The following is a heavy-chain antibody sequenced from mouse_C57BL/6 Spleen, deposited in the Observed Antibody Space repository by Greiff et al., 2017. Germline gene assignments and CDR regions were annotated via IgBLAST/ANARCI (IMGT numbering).Heavy chain of an antibody. CDR2: IDPANGNT. J-gene: IGHJ4*01. CDR1: GFNIKNTY. Sequence: EVQLVESVAELVRPGASVKLSCTASGFNIKNTYMHWVKQRPEQGLEWIGRIDPANGNTKYAPKFQGKATITADTSSNTAYLQLSSLTSEDTAIYYCARPPQLRLQEYAMDYWGQGTSVTVSS. CDR3: ARPPQLRLQEYAMDY. V-gene: IGHV14-3*01. D-gene: IGHD3-2*02.